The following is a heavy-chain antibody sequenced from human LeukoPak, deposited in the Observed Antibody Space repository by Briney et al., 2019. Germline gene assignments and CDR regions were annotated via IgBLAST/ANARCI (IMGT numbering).Heavy chain of an antibody. CDR3: ASTGEMYSSGWYFDF. Sequence: PSETLSLTCTVSGVSISRYYWSWIRQPPGKGLEWIGYVIYTGSTNYNPSLKSRVTISIDTSKNRFSLNLSSVTAADTAVYYCASTGEMYSSGWYFDFWGQGTLVTVSS. CDR1: GVSISRYY. J-gene: IGHJ4*02. V-gene: IGHV4-59*01. D-gene: IGHD6-19*01. CDR2: VIYTGST.